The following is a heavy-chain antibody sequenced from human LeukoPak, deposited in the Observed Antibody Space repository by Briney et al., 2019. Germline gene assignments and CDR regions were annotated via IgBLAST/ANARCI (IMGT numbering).Heavy chain of an antibody. CDR3: ARDPGSSGYLKASHFDY. CDR2: ISYDGSNK. J-gene: IGHJ4*02. V-gene: IGHV3-30-3*01. Sequence: GGSLRLSCAASGFTFSSYAMHWVRPAPGMGLEWVAVISYDGSNKYYADSVKGRFTISRDNSKNTLYLQINSLRAEDTAVYYCARDPGSSGYLKASHFDYWGQGTLVTVSS. CDR1: GFTFSSYA. D-gene: IGHD3-22*01.